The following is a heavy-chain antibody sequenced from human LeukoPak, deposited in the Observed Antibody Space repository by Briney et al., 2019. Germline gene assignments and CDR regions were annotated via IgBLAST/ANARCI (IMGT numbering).Heavy chain of an antibody. J-gene: IGHJ4*02. D-gene: IGHD6-19*01. Sequence: ASVKVSCKASGYTSTGYYMHWVRQAPGQGLEWMGWINPNSGGTNYAQKFQGRVTMTRDTSISTAYMELSRLRSDDTAVYYCARERVAVAGKEFGYWGQGTLVTVSS. CDR1: GYTSTGYY. CDR3: ARERVAVAGKEFGY. CDR2: INPNSGGT. V-gene: IGHV1-2*02.